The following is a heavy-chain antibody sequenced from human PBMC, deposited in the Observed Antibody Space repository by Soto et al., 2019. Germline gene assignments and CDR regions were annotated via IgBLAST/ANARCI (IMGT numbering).Heavy chain of an antibody. D-gene: IGHD3-22*01. CDR3: ARDGYYDSSGYRSDFDY. J-gene: IGHJ4*02. V-gene: IGHV1-18*01. CDR1: GYTFTSYG. CDR2: ISAYNGNT. Sequence: QVQLVQSGAEVKKPGASVKVSCKASGYTFTSYGSSWVRQAPGQGLEWMGWISAYNGNTNYAQKLQGRVTMTTDTPTSTAYMDLRSLRSDDTAVYYCARDGYYDSSGYRSDFDYWGQGTLVTVSS.